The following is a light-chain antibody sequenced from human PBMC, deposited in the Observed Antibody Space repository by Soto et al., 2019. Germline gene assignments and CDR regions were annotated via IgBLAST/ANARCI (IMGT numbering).Light chain of an antibody. Sequence: EIVLTHSPGTLALSPCERAALSCRASQTITTLAWYQRKPGQAPRLLIYRVSSRATGVPDRFSGSGSGTDYTLTISRLEPEDFAVYYCQQYGNLPLTFGGGTKVDIK. J-gene: IGKJ4*01. CDR3: QQYGNLPLT. V-gene: IGKV3-20*01. CDR1: QTITT. CDR2: RVS.